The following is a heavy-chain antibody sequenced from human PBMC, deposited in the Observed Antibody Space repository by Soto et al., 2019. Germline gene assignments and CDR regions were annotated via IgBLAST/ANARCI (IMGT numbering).Heavy chain of an antibody. D-gene: IGHD1-26*01. CDR3: VREDGKVGTNSTFDY. CDR1: GFTFSTYT. V-gene: IGHV3-21*01. J-gene: IGHJ4*02. CDR2: INGRGNYI. Sequence: GGSLRLSCASSGFTFSTYTMNWVRQAPGKGLEWVSSINGRGNYIYYAESVKGRFTISRDNAKNSLYLQMDRLRAEDTALYYCVREDGKVGTNSTFDYWGLGALVTVSS.